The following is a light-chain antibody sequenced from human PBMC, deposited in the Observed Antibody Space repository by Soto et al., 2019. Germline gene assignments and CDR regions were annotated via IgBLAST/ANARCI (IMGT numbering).Light chain of an antibody. CDR2: AAS. CDR3: QQYGSSSLT. CDR1: QAIRND. V-gene: IGKV1-6*01. Sequence: AIQMTQSPSSLSASVGDRVTITCRASQAIRNDLAWYQQKPGKAPKLLIYAASSLDSGVPSRFSGSGSGTDFTLTISRLEPEDFAVYYCQQYGSSSLTFGGGTKVDIK. J-gene: IGKJ4*01.